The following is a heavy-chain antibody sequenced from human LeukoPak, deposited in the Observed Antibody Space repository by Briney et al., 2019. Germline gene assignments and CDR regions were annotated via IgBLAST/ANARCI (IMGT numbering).Heavy chain of an antibody. Sequence: ASVKVSCKASGYTFTNYGISWVRQAPGQGLEWMGWISAYNGNTNYAQKLQGRVTMTTDTSTSTAYMEQRSLRSDDTAVYYCARVKVRTRMGQNWFDPWGQGTLVTVSS. V-gene: IGHV1-18*01. D-gene: IGHD1-1*01. CDR3: ARVKVRTRMGQNWFDP. CDR1: GYTFTNYG. CDR2: ISAYNGNT. J-gene: IGHJ5*02.